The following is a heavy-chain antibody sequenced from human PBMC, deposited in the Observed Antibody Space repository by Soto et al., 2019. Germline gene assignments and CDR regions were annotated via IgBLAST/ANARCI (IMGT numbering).Heavy chain of an antibody. CDR3: ASGRDDFWSGYSPYYYYGMDV. Sequence: ASVKVSCKASGYTFTSYDINWVRQATGQGLEWMGWMNPNSGNTGYAQKFQGRVTMTRNTSISTAYMELSSLRSEDTAVYYCASGRDDFWSGYSPYYYYGMDVWGQGTTVTVSS. CDR1: GYTFTSYD. D-gene: IGHD3-3*01. V-gene: IGHV1-8*01. CDR2: MNPNSGNT. J-gene: IGHJ6*02.